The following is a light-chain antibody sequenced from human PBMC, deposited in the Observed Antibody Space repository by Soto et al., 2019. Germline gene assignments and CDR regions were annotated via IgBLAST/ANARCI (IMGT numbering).Light chain of an antibody. Sequence: QSVLTQPPSASGSPGQSVTISCTGTSSDVGGYNYVSWYQQHPGKAPKLMIYEGRERPSGVSDRFSGSKSDNAASLTISALQTEDEAAYFCLSYGKVFGTGTKLTVL. CDR3: LSYGKV. CDR1: SSDVGGYNY. CDR2: EGR. V-gene: IGLV2-8*01. J-gene: IGLJ1*01.